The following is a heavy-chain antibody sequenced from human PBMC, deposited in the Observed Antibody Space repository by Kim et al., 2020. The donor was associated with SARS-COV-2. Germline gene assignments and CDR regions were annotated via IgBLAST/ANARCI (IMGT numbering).Heavy chain of an antibody. CDR1: GFTFSSYW. J-gene: IGHJ4*02. CDR3: ARRCGGSPSCHQDY. D-gene: IGHD2-21*01. CDR2: INSDGSST. V-gene: IGHV3-74*01. Sequence: GGSLRLSCAASGFTFSSYWMHWVRQAPGKGLVWVSSINSDGSSTYYADSVKGRFTISRDNAKNTLYLQMNSLRAEDTAVYYCARRCGGSPSCHQDYSGQGTLDPVSS.